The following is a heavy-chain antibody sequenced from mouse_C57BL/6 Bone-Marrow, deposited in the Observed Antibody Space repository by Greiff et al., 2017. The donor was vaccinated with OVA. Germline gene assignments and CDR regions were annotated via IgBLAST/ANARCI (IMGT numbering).Heavy chain of an antibody. V-gene: IGHV14-1*01. CDR1: GFNIKDYY. Sequence: DVQLQESGAELVRPGASVKLSCTASGFNIKDYYMHWVKQRPEQGLEWIGRIDPEDGDTEYAPKFQGKATMTADTSSNTAYLQLSSLTSEDTAVYYCTRLTTVVAPFAYWGQGTLVTVSA. CDR2: IDPEDGDT. CDR3: TRLTTVVAPFAY. D-gene: IGHD1-1*01. J-gene: IGHJ3*01.